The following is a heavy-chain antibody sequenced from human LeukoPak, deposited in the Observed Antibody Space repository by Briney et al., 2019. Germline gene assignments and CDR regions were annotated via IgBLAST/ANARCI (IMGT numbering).Heavy chain of an antibody. CDR3: ARDANYDFWSGYYTTVYYYGMDV. V-gene: IGHV3-48*02. J-gene: IGHJ6*02. D-gene: IGHD3-3*01. CDR1: GFTFSSYS. CDR2: ITRSSSTI. Sequence: GGSLRLSCAASGFTFSSYSMNWVRQAPGKGLEWVSYITRSSSTIYYADSVKGRFTISRDNAKNSLYLQMNSLRDEDTAVYYCARDANYDFWSGYYTTVYYYGMDVWGQGTTVTVSS.